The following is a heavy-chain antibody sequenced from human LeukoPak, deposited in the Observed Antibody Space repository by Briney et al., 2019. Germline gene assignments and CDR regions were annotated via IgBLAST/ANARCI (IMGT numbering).Heavy chain of an antibody. CDR2: IIPIFGTA. V-gene: IGHV1-69*13. D-gene: IGHD5-12*01. Sequence: SVKVSCKASGGTFSSYAISWVRQAPGQGLEWMGGIIPIFGTANYAQKFQGRVTITADESTSTAYMELSSLRSEDTAVYYCARAGRANSGYDLYAFGIWGQGTMVTVSS. CDR3: ARAGRANSGYDLYAFGI. J-gene: IGHJ3*02. CDR1: GGTFSSYA.